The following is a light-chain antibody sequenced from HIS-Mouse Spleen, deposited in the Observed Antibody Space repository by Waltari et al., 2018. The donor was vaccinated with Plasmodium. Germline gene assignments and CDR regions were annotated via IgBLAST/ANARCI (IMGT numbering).Light chain of an antibody. Sequence: EIVMTQSPATLAVSQGEIATLSCRASPSVSSNLAWYQQKPGQAPRLIIYGASTRATGIPARFSGSGSGTEFTLTISSLQSEDFAVYYCQQYNNWSFTFGPGTKVDIK. J-gene: IGKJ3*01. V-gene: IGKV3-15*01. CDR2: GAS. CDR3: QQYNNWSFT. CDR1: PSVSSN.